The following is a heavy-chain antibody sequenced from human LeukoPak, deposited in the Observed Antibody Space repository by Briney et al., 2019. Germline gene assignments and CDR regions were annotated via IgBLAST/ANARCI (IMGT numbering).Heavy chain of an antibody. CDR3: ARSELGYNYYYMDV. J-gene: IGHJ6*03. Sequence: GALRLSCAASGFTFSSYNMNWVRQAPGKGLEWVSSISSSSSYIYYADSVKGRFTISRDNAKKSLYLQMNSLRVEDTAVYYCARSELGYNYYYMDVWGKGTTVTISS. D-gene: IGHD3-10*01. V-gene: IGHV3-21*01. CDR2: ISSSSSYI. CDR1: GFTFSSYN.